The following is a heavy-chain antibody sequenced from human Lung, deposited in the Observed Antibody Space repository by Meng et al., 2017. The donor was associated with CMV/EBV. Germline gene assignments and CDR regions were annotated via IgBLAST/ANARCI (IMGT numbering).Heavy chain of an antibody. Sequence: GGSLRPSCAASGFTVSSNYMSWVRQAPGKGLEWVSVIYSGGRTYYADSVKGRLTISRDNSKNTLYLQMNSLRAEDTAVYYCARIVVPAAIDYWGQGTLVXVSS. CDR2: IYSGGRT. D-gene: IGHD2-2*02. CDR3: ARIVVPAAIDY. CDR1: GFTVSSNY. J-gene: IGHJ4*02. V-gene: IGHV3-53*01.